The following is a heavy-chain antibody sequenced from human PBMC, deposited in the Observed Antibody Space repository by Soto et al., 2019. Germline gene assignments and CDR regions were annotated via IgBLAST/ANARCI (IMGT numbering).Heavy chain of an antibody. CDR3: ARDDDTSGHYSKLHY. Sequence: QVRLVESGGGVVQSGRSLRLSCAASGFTFTSYGMHWVRQAPGQGLEWVAVIWYHGRNEYYADSVKGRFTISRDNSKNAVYLQMNSLRAEDTAVYYCARDDDTSGHYSKLHYWGQGTQVTVSS. CDR2: IWYHGRNE. V-gene: IGHV3-33*01. D-gene: IGHD3-22*01. J-gene: IGHJ4*02. CDR1: GFTFTSYG.